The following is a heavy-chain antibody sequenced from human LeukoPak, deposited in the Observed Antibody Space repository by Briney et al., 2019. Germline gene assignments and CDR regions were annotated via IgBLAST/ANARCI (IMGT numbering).Heavy chain of an antibody. V-gene: IGHV4-34*01. J-gene: IGHJ5*02. CDR3: ARGRRGHSYTPTNWFDP. D-gene: IGHD5-18*01. CDR1: GGSFSGYY. Sequence: SETLTLTCAVYGGSFSGYYWSWIRQPPGKGLEWIGEINHSGSTNYNPSLKSRVTISVDTSKNQFSLKLSSVTAADTAVYYCARGRRGHSYTPTNWFDPWGQGTLVTVSS. CDR2: INHSGST.